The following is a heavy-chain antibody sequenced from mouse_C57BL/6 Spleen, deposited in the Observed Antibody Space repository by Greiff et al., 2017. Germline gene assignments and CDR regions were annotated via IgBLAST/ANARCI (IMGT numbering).Heavy chain of an antibody. V-gene: IGHV1-66*01. D-gene: IGHD1-1*01. Sequence: VQLQQSGPELVKPGASVKISCKASGYSFTSYYIHWVKQRPGQGLEWIGWIYPGSGNTYYNEKFKGKATLTADTSSSTAYMQLSSLTSADSAVYDGARRPIYGPSLDYWGQGTTLTVSS. CDR3: ARRPIYGPSLDY. CDR1: GYSFTSYY. J-gene: IGHJ2*01. CDR2: IYPGSGNT.